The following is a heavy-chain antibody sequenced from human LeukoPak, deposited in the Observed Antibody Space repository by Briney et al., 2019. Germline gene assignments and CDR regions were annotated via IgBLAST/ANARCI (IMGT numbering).Heavy chain of an antibody. CDR2: IIPIFGTA. V-gene: IGHV1-69*13. CDR1: GGTFSSYA. Sequence: VASVKVSCKASGGTFSSYAISWVRQAPGQGLEWMGGIIPIFGTANYAQKFQGRVTITADESTSTAYTELSSLRSEDTAVYYCARDRRSVRYQLLNEYYYYYMDVWGKGTTVTVSS. J-gene: IGHJ6*03. D-gene: IGHD2-2*01. CDR3: ARDRRSVRYQLLNEYYYYYMDV.